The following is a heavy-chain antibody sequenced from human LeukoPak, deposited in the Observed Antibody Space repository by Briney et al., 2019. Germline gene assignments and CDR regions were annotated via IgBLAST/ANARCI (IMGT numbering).Heavy chain of an antibody. CDR2: IYYSGST. Sequence: PSGTLSLTCTVSGGSISSYYWSWIRQPPGKGLEWIGYIYYSGSTNYNPSLKSRVTISVDTSKNQFSLKLSSVTAADTAVYYCAREGYRSGWENYFDYWGQGTLVTVSS. V-gene: IGHV4-59*01. J-gene: IGHJ4*02. CDR3: AREGYRSGWENYFDY. D-gene: IGHD6-19*01. CDR1: GGSISSYY.